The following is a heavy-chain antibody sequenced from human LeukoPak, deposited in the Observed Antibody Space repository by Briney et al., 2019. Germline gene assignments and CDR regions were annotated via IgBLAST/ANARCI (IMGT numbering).Heavy chain of an antibody. D-gene: IGHD2-2*01. CDR1: GGTFSSDA. Sequence: SVKVSCKASGGTFSSDAISWVRQAPGQGLEWMGWIIPIFGTANYAQKFQGRVTITADESTSTAYMELSSLRSEDTAVYYCARGSDVVVPAAIGRYYYYYGMDVWGQGTTVTVSS. CDR3: ARGSDVVVPAAIGRYYYYYGMDV. CDR2: IIPIFGTA. J-gene: IGHJ6*02. V-gene: IGHV1-69*13.